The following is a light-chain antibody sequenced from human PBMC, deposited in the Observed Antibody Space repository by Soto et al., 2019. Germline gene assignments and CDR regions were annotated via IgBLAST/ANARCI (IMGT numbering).Light chain of an antibody. CDR3: SSYTTSSTVA. J-gene: IGLJ2*01. CDR2: EVS. CDR1: SSDIGGYNY. Sequence: QSPLTQSASVSGSAGQSITISCTGTSSDIGGYNYGSWYQQHPDKAPKLMIFEVSNRPIGVSNRLSGSKSGNTDYLTISGVLPEDEDDYYCSSYTTSSTVAFGGGTKLTVL. V-gene: IGLV2-14*01.